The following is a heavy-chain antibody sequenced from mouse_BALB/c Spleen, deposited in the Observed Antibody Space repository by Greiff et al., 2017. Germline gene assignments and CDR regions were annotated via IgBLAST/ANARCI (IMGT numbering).Heavy chain of an antibody. CDR2: IDPANGNT. V-gene: IGHV14-3*02. CDR1: GFNIKDTY. D-gene: IGHD2-14*01. CDR3: AREGYRYDDGPAWFAY. J-gene: IGHJ3*01. Sequence: VQLQQSGAELVKPGASVKLSCTASGFNIKDTYMHWVKQRPEQGLEWIGRIDPANGNTKYDPKFQGKATITADTSSNTAYLQLSSLTSEDTAVYYCAREGYRYDDGPAWFAYWGQGTLVTVSA.